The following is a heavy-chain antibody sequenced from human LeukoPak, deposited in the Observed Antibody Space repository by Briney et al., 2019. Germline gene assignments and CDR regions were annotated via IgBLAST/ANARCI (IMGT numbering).Heavy chain of an antibody. D-gene: IGHD4-23*01. J-gene: IGHJ5*02. CDR1: GYTFTGYD. CDR3: ARDHEVNNNCFDP. V-gene: IGHV1-2*02. CDR2: INPNNGGT. Sequence: GASVKVSCKASGYTFTGYDIHWVRQAPGQGLEWMGWINPNNGGTNYAQKFRGRVTMTRDTSINTAYMELSRLRSDDTAVYYCARDHEVNNNCFDPWGQGTLVTVSS.